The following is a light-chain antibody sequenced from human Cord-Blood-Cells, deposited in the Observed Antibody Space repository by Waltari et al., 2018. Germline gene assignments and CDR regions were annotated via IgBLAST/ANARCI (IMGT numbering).Light chain of an antibody. J-gene: IGLJ3*02. V-gene: IGLV2-23*01. CDR1: SSDVGSYNL. CDR3: CSYAGSSTWV. CDR2: EGS. Sequence: QSALPQPASVSGSPGQSITISCTGTSSDVGSYNLVPWYHQHPGKAPKLMIYEGSKRPSVVSNRFSGSKSGNTASLTISGLQAEDEADYYCCSYAGSSTWVFGGGTKLTVL.